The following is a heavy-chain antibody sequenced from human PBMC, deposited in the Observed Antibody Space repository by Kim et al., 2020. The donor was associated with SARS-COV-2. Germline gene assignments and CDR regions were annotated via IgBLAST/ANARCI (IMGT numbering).Heavy chain of an antibody. D-gene: IGHD6-19*01. Sequence: SETLSLTCTVSGGSISSYYWSWIRQSAGKGLEWIGRIYSSGSTNYNPSLKSRLTISVDTSKNQFPLRLSSVIAADRAVYYCARSQSSGSSNYDYWGQGTLVTVSS. J-gene: IGHJ4*02. CDR2: IYSSGST. CDR3: ARSQSSGSSNYDY. V-gene: IGHV4-4*07. CDR1: GGSISSYY.